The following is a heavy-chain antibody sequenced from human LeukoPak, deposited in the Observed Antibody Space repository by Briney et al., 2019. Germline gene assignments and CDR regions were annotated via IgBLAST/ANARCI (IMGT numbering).Heavy chain of an antibody. J-gene: IGHJ4*02. V-gene: IGHV3-74*01. CDR3: AKAGDIVVVPAALDL. Sequence: GGSLRLSCAASGFTFNNYWIHWVRQVPGKGLVWVSRINNDGSSASYVDSVKGRFTISRDNSKNTLYLQMNSLRAEDTAVYYCAKAGDIVVVPAALDLWGQGTLVTVSS. CDR1: GFTFNNYW. D-gene: IGHD2-2*01. CDR2: INNDGSSA.